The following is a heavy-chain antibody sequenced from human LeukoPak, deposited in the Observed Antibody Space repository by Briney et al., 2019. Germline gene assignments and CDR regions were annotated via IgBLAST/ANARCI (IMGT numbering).Heavy chain of an antibody. CDR2: IYVTGT. Sequence: SETLSLTCTVAGGSIGTYYWSWIRQSPGKGLEWIGYIYVTGTRYNPYLQSRVTISVDRSRNQFFLKMSSVTAADTAVYYCARHIGGGIEDMDVWGKGTKVIVSS. D-gene: IGHD3-16*02. J-gene: IGHJ6*03. CDR1: GGSIGTYY. CDR3: ARHIGGGIEDMDV. V-gene: IGHV4-59*08.